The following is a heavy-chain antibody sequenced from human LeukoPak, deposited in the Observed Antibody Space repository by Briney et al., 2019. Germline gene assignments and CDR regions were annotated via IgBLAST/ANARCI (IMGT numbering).Heavy chain of an antibody. D-gene: IGHD5-18*01. CDR3: ATWGSYGYGHPS. CDR1: GFIISTNS. J-gene: IGHJ5*02. Sequence: PGMSLRLSFAASGFIISTNSLTWVRQAPGKGLEWVSNIYSGGSTYYSDSVKGRFTISRDISKNTVYLQMNGLRAEDTAVYYCATWGSYGYGHPSWGPGTLVTVSS. V-gene: IGHV3-53*01. CDR2: IYSGGST.